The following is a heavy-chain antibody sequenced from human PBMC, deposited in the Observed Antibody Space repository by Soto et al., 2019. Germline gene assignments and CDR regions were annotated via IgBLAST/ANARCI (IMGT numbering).Heavy chain of an antibody. CDR2: INPNSGGT. CDR3: ARGGATWAFDI. Sequence: SVEVSCKDSGDTFNGCYIYWVQQYPKQGLEWMGWINPNSGGTNYAQKFRGWVTMTRDTSISTAYMELSRLRSDDTAVYYCARGGATWAFDIWGKGTMVTVSS. V-gene: IGHV1-2*04. J-gene: IGHJ3*02. CDR1: GDTFNGCY. D-gene: IGHD3-16*01.